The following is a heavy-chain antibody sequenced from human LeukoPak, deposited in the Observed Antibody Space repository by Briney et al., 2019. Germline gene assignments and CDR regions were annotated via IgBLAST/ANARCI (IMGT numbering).Heavy chain of an antibody. J-gene: IGHJ3*02. D-gene: IGHD6-13*01. CDR1: GFTFSDEY. Sequence: GGSLRLSCAASGFTFSDEYMSWIRQAPGKGLEWISCVSNSGSTIYYADSVKGRFTISRDNVKNSLYLQMNSLRVEDTAVYYCARDGAYSASNIWGQGTMVAVSS. V-gene: IGHV3-11*01. CDR2: VSNSGSTI. CDR3: ARDGAYSASNI.